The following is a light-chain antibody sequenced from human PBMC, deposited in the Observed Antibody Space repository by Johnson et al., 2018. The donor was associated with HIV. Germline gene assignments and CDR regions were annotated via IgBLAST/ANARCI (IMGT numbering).Light chain of an antibody. CDR3: GTWDSRLSAGHV. J-gene: IGLJ1*01. CDR2: ENN. CDR1: SSNIGNNY. Sequence: QSVLTQPPSVSAAPGQKVTISCSGSSSNIGNNYVSWYQQLPGTAPKLLIYENNKRPSGIPDRFSGSKSDTSATLGITGLQTGDEADYYCGTWDSRLSAGHVFGTGTKVTVL. V-gene: IGLV1-51*02.